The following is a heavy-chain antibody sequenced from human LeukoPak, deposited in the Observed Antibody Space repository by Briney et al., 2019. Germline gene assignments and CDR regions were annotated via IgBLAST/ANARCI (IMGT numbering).Heavy chain of an antibody. CDR2: IKQDGSEK. CDR1: GFTFSRYS. CDR3: ASDPGGNCYSCRSGLDS. J-gene: IGHJ4*02. V-gene: IGHV3-7*01. Sequence: GGSLRLSCAASGFTFSRYSMNWVRQAPGKGLEWVANIKQDGSEKYHVDSVKGRFTISRDNAKNSLYLQMNSLRAEDTAVYYCASDPGGNCYSCRSGLDSWGQGTLVTVSS. D-gene: IGHD2-15*01.